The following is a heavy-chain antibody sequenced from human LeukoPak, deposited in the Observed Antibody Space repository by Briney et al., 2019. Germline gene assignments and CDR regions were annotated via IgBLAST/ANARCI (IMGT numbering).Heavy chain of an antibody. V-gene: IGHV1-18*01. D-gene: IGHD6-6*01. Sequence: ASVKVSCKASGYTFTSYGISWVRQAPGQGLEWMGWISAYNGNTNYAQKLQGRVTMTTDTSTSTAYMELRSLRSDDTAVYYCARDRSYYSSSSPDFDYWGQGTLVTVSS. CDR1: GYTFTSYG. CDR2: ISAYNGNT. J-gene: IGHJ4*02. CDR3: ARDRSYYSSSSPDFDY.